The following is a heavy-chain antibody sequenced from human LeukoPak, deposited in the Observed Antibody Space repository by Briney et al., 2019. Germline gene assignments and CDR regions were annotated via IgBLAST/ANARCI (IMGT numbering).Heavy chain of an antibody. J-gene: IGHJ4*02. CDR2: IYPSDSDT. Sequence: PGESLKISCKGSGYSFTSYWIGWVRQMPGKGLEWMGIIYPSDSDTRYSPSFQGQVTISADKSISTAYLQWSSLKASDTAMYYCARPHYDILTGYTYYFDYWGQGTLVTVSS. CDR3: ARPHYDILTGYTYYFDY. CDR1: GYSFTSYW. V-gene: IGHV5-51*01. D-gene: IGHD3-9*01.